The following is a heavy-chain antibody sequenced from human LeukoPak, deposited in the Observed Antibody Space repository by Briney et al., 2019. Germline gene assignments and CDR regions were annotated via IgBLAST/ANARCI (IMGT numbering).Heavy chain of an antibody. V-gene: IGHV3-7*01. J-gene: IGHJ4*02. CDR2: IQEDGKKE. CDR3: AKVAKYYYGSETYYFFEH. Sequence: GGSLRLSCEASGFTFTKFWMSWVRQAPGKGLEWVANIQEDGKKENYVDSVKGRFTISRDNAKNSLYLQMNSLRVEDTAVYYCAKVAKYYYGSETYYFFEHWGQGTPVTASS. CDR1: GFTFTKFW. D-gene: IGHD3-10*01.